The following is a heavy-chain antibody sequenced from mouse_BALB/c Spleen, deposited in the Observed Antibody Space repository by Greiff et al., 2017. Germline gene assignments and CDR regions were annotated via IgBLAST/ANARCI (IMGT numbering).Heavy chain of an antibody. CDR1: GFTFSNYW. CDR3: TRRTLAWFAY. J-gene: IGHJ3*01. V-gene: IGHV6-6*02. CDR2: IRLKSNNYAT. Sequence: EVKLMESGGGLVQPGGSMKLSCVASGFTFSNYWMNWVRQSPEKGLEWVAEIRLKSNNYATHYAESVKGRFTISRDDSKSSVYLQMNNLRAEDTGIYYCTRRTLAWFAYWGQGTLVTVSA.